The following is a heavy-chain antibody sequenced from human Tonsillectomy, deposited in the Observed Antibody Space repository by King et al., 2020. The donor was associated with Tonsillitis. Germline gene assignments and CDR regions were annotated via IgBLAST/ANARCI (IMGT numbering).Heavy chain of an antibody. J-gene: IGHJ4*02. D-gene: IGHD1-26*01. V-gene: IGHV1-2*02. CDR3: ARGGVRSYSPERPDY. CDR2: INPNSGGT. Sequence: QLVQSGAEVKKPGASVKVSCKASGYPFTGYYMHWLRQAPGQGREWVGWINPNSGGTNYAQKFQGRVTMTRDTSISTTFMELSRLRSDDTAVYYCARGGVRSYSPERPDYWGQGTLVTVSS. CDR1: GYPFTGYY.